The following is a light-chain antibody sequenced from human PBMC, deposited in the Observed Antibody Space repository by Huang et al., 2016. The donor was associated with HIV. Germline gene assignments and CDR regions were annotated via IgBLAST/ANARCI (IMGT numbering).Light chain of an antibody. Sequence: EIVMTQSPATLSVSPGERATLSCRASQGVSNNIGWYQQKPGQTPRLLLHGASTRATGIPAKFSGRGSGTDFTLTITSLQPEDSAVYYCQHYNNWPPWTFGPGTQVEI. J-gene: IGKJ1*01. CDR2: GAS. V-gene: IGKV3D-15*01. CDR3: QHYNNWPPWT. CDR1: QGVSNN.